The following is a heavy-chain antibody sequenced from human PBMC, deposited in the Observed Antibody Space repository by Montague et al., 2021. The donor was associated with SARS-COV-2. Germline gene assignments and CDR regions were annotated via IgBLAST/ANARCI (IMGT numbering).Heavy chain of an antibody. J-gene: IGHJ4*02. CDR2: IFYSGTT. CDR1: GDSINSGSYY. D-gene: IGHD3-16*02. V-gene: IGHV4-39*01. Sequence: ETRSLTCTVSGDSINSGSYYWSWIRQPPGKGLEWFGSIFYSGTTYFNPSLRSRIAISVDTSKNQFSLKVTSVTAADTAVYYCARHVTFGGVVVALDYWGQGHLVSVSS. CDR3: ARHVTFGGVVVALDY.